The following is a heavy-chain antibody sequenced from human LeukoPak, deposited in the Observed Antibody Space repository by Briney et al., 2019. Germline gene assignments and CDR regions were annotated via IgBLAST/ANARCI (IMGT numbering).Heavy chain of an antibody. V-gene: IGHV3-74*01. CDR3: ARGGYGDYRYFDY. CDR2: INSDGSST. CDR1: GFTFSSYW. J-gene: IGHJ4*02. Sequence: GGSLRLSCAASGFTFSSYWMHWVRHAPGKGLVWVSRINSDGSSTSYADSVKGRFTISRDNAKNTLYLQMNSLRAEDTAVYYCARGGYGDYRYFDYWGQGTLVTVSS. D-gene: IGHD4-17*01.